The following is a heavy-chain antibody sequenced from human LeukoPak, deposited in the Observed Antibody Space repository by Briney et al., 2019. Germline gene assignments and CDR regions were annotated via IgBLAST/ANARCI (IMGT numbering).Heavy chain of an antibody. CDR1: GYTFTSYY. J-gene: IGHJ5*02. CDR2: INPSGGST. D-gene: IGHD2-15*01. V-gene: IGHV1-46*01. Sequence: ASVKVSCKASGYTFTSYYMHWVRQAPGQGFEWMGIINPSGGSTSYAQKFQGRVTMTRDTSTSTVYMELSSLRSEDTAVYYCARVHCSGGSCYPYNWFDPWGQGTLVTVSS. CDR3: ARVHCSGGSCYPYNWFDP.